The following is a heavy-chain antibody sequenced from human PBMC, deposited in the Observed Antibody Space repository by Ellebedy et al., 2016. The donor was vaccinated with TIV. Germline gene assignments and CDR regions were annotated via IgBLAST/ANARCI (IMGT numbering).Heavy chain of an antibody. Sequence: MPSETLSLTCTVSGGSTSSYYWSWIRQPPGKGLEWIGYIYYSGSTNYNPSLKSRVTISVDTSKNQFSLKLSSVTAADTAVYYCARQEENYDRSGFDYWGQGTLVTVSS. CDR3: ARQEENYDRSGFDY. D-gene: IGHD3-22*01. V-gene: IGHV4-59*08. CDR1: GGSTSSYY. J-gene: IGHJ4*02. CDR2: IYYSGST.